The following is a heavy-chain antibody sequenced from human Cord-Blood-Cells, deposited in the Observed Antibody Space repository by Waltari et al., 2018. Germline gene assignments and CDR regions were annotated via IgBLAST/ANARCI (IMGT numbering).Heavy chain of an antibody. V-gene: IGHV4-34*01. D-gene: IGHD6-6*01. CDR2: INHSGST. CDR1: GGSFSGYY. CDR3: ASIAARHDAFDI. J-gene: IGHJ3*02. Sequence: QVQLQQWGAGLLKPSETLSLTCAVHGGSFSGYYWSWIRQPQGKGLEWIGEINHSGSTNYNPSLKSRVTISVDTSKNQFSLKLSSVTAADTAVYYCASIAARHDAFDIWGQGTMVTVSS.